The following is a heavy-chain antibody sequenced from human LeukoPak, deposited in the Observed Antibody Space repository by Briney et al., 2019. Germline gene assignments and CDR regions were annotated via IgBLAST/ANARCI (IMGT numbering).Heavy chain of an antibody. V-gene: IGHV3-48*01. CDR1: GFTFSSYS. D-gene: IGHD1-1*01. Sequence: GGSLRLSCAASGFTFSSYSMNWVRQAPGKGLEWVSYISSSSSTIYYADSVKGRFTISRDNAKNSLYLQMNSLRAEDTAVYYCARHNEDAFDIWGQGTMVTVSS. CDR3: ARHNEDAFDI. J-gene: IGHJ3*02. CDR2: ISSSSSTI.